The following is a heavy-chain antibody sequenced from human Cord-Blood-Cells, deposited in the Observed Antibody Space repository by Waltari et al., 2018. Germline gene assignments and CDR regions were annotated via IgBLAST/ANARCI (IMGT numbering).Heavy chain of an antibody. CDR2: SYYSGST. Sequence: QLQLQESGPGLVTPSETLSLTCTVSGGPLSSSSYYWGWIRQPPGKGLEWIGSSYYSGSTYYNPSLKSRVTISVDTSKNQFSLKLSSVTAADTAVYYCARQEEGLGDFDYWGQGTLVTVSS. V-gene: IGHV4-39*01. CDR1: GGPLSSSSYY. CDR3: ARQEEGLGDFDY. J-gene: IGHJ4*02. D-gene: IGHD7-27*01.